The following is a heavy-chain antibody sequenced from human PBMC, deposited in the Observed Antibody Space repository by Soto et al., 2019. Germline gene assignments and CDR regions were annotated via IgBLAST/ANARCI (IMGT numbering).Heavy chain of an antibody. D-gene: IGHD5-12*01. CDR1: GGSISSGGYS. CDR3: ARGYDWFDP. J-gene: IGHJ5*02. Sequence: SETLSLTCAVSGGSISSGGYSWSWIRQPPGKGLEWIGYIYHSGSTYCNPSLKSRVTISVDRSKNQFSLKLSSVTAADTAVYYCARGYDWFDPWGQGTLVAVSS. V-gene: IGHV4-30-2*01. CDR2: IYHSGST.